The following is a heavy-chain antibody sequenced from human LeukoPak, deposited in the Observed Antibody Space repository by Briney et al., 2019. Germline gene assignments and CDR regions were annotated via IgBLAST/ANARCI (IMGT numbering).Heavy chain of an antibody. J-gene: IGHJ4*02. CDR3: ARDTSKWELLYYFDS. CDR2: IYYSGST. Sequence: SETLSLTCTVSGDSISSSTYYWGWIRQPPGRGLEWIGSIYYSGSTYYSPSLKSRVTISVDTSKNQFSLKLSSVTAADTAVYYCARDTSKWELLYYFDSWGQGTLVTVSS. D-gene: IGHD1-26*01. CDR1: GDSISSSTYY. V-gene: IGHV4-39*07.